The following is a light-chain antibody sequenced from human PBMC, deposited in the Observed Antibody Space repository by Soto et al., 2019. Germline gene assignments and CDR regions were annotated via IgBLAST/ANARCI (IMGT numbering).Light chain of an antibody. CDR1: SSDVGSYKF. CDR3: CSYAGSNILL. Sequence: QSALTQPASVSGSPGQSITISCTGASSDVGSYKFVSWYQQHPGKAPKLMIFEGSKRPSGVSDRFSGSKSGNTASLTISGLQAEDEADYHCCSYAGSNILLFGGGTKLTVL. J-gene: IGLJ3*02. V-gene: IGLV2-23*01. CDR2: EGS.